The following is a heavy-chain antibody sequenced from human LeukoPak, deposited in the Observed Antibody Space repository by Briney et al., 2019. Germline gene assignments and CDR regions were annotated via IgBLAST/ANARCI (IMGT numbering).Heavy chain of an antibody. CDR1: GFIFSGYW. Sequence: GGSLRLSCAASGFIFSGYWMTWVRQAPGKGLEWVASIKQDGSDQHYVDAVEGRFTISRDNDKNSLYLQMNNLRADDTAVYYCAKNIAAPGRDSYYLYGMDVWGQGTTVTVSS. J-gene: IGHJ6*02. CDR2: IKQDGSDQ. V-gene: IGHV3-7*01. CDR3: AKNIAAPGRDSYYLYGMDV. D-gene: IGHD6-25*01.